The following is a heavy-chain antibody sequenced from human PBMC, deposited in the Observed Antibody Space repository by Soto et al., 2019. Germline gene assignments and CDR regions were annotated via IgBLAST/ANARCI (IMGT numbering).Heavy chain of an antibody. CDR3: VRVYSSSSVGPFDY. J-gene: IGHJ4*02. V-gene: IGHV4-34*01. Sequence: SETLSLSCAVYGGSFSGYYWSWIRQPPGKGLEWIGEINHSGSTNYNPSLKSRVIISVDTSKNQFSLKLSSVTAADTAVYYCVRVYSSSSVGPFDYWGQRTLVTGSS. CDR1: GGSFSGYY. D-gene: IGHD6-6*01. CDR2: INHSGST.